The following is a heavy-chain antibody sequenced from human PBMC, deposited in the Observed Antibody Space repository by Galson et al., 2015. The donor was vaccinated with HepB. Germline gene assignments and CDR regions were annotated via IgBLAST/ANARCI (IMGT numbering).Heavy chain of an antibody. V-gene: IGHV3-21*06. D-gene: IGHD5-12*01. Sequence: SLRLACAAHGFNFSNYSLTWVRQAPRKGLEGVSTIRSGSSHIYYAAPLNGGFILSRRNAGNSLSLQMDTLSPEDTSVYFCARTNIVPLGILAWGPKNNNFYYMDFWGKGTTVIVSS. J-gene: IGHJ6*03. CDR1: GFNFSNYS. CDR3: ARTNIVPLGILAWGPKNNNFYYMDF. CDR2: IRSGSSHI.